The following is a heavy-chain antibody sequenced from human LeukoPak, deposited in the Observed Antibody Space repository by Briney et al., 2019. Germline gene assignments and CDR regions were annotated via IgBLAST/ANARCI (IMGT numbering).Heavy chain of an antibody. CDR1: GGSISSSSYY. J-gene: IGHJ4*02. D-gene: IGHD6-13*01. V-gene: IGHV4-39*02. CDR3: AREYQQPPYYFDS. CDR2: TYYSGST. Sequence: SETLSLTCTVSGGSISSSSYYWGWIRQPPGKGLEWIGSTYYSGSTYYNPYRKSRITITVDKAKNQFSLKLSSVTAADTAVYYCAREYQQPPYYFDSWGQGTLVTVSS.